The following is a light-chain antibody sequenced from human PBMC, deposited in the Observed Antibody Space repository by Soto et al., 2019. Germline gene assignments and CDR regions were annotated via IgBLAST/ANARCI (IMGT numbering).Light chain of an antibody. CDR3: QQYNSYWT. CDR2: DAS. CDR1: QSISSW. V-gene: IGKV1-5*01. Sequence: DIQMTQSPSTLSASVGDRVTITCRASQSISSWLAWYQQKPGKAPKLLIYDASSSESGVPSRFSGSGSGTECTLTISSLQPDDFATYYCQQYNSYWTFGQGTKVEIK. J-gene: IGKJ1*01.